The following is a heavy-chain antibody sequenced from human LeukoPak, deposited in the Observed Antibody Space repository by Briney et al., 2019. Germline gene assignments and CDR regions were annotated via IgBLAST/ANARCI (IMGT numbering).Heavy chain of an antibody. D-gene: IGHD4-17*01. V-gene: IGHV3-66*01. CDR3: ASLPTVTTGGYYFDY. CDR1: GLTVSSNY. J-gene: IGHJ4*02. CDR2: IYSGGST. Sequence: PGGSLRLSCAASGLTVSSNYMSWVRQAPGKGLEWVSVIYSGGSTYYADSVKGRFTISRDNSKNTLYLQMNSLRAEDTAVYYCASLPTVTTGGYYFDYWGQGTLVTVSS.